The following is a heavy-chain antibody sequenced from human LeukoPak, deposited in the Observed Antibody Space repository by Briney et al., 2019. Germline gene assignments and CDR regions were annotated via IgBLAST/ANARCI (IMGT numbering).Heavy chain of an antibody. D-gene: IGHD1-1*01. V-gene: IGHV5-51*01. CDR3: VRLFRNWSDGGVDQ. Sequence: GEALKISRKGSGYSVTNYWIGWVRQMSGKGVEWMVIIYPGDCDTRYSPSSEGQVTISPATSISTAYLQWSSLQASDTAMYYCVRLFRNWSDGGVDQWGQGTLVTVSS. CDR1: GYSVTNYW. J-gene: IGHJ4*02. CDR2: IYPGDCDT.